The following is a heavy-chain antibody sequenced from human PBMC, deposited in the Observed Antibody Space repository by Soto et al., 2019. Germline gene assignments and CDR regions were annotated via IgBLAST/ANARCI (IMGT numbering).Heavy chain of an antibody. CDR3: ARGDSSSSRYYYYGMDV. J-gene: IGHJ6*02. D-gene: IGHD6-6*01. CDR2: IDPSDSYT. Sequence: GESLKISCKGSGYSFTSYWISWVRQMPGKGLEWMGRIDPSDSYTNYSPSFQGHVTISADKSISTAYLQWSSLKASDTAMYYCARGDSSSSRYYYYGMDVWGQGTTVIVSS. V-gene: IGHV5-10-1*01. CDR1: GYSFTSYW.